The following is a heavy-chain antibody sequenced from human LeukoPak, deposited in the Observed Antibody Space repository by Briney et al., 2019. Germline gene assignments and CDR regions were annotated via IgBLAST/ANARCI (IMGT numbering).Heavy chain of an antibody. Sequence: PGGSLRLSCAASGFTFSSYSMNWVRQAPGKGLEWVSSISSSSSYIYYADSVKGRFTISRDNAKNSLYLQMNSLRAEDTAVYYCARARVRLSASAFDIWGQGTMVTVSS. D-gene: IGHD4/OR15-4a*01. CDR2: ISSSSSYI. J-gene: IGHJ3*02. CDR3: ARARVRLSASAFDI. CDR1: GFTFSSYS. V-gene: IGHV3-21*01.